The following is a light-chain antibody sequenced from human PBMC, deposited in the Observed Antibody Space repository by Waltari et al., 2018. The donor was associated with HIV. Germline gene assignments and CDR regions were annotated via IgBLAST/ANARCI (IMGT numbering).Light chain of an antibody. CDR1: NIGGES. J-gene: IGLJ2*01. V-gene: IGLV3-21*04. Sequence: SFVLTQSPSMSVAPGETARIACGGNNIGGESVHWYQQKPGQAPVLVMYDDSDRPSVIPDLFAGSNSKNTATLTIGRVEAGDEADYDCQLWDSRGNHVVFGGGTKLTVL. CDR3: QLWDSRGNHVV. CDR2: DDS.